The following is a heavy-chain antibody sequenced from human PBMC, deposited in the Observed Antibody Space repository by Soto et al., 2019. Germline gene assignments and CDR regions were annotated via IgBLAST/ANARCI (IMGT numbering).Heavy chain of an antibody. J-gene: IGHJ5*02. V-gene: IGHV4-4*07. Sequence: QVQLQESGPGLVKPSETLSLTCTVSGASISGFYWSWIRKSAGKGLGWIGRIYATGTTDYNPSLHSRVMMSVDTSKKQFSLHLRSVTAADTAVYYCVRDGAKTLRDWFDPWGQGLSVTVSS. D-gene: IGHD1-26*01. CDR2: IYATGTT. CDR1: GASISGFY. CDR3: VRDGAKTLRDWFDP.